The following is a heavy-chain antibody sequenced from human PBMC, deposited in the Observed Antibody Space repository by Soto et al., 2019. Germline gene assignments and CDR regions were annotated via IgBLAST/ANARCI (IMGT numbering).Heavy chain of an antibody. J-gene: IGHJ4*02. Sequence: QITLKESGPTLVKPTQTLTLTCTFSGFSLTTDRVGVGWIRQPPGEALEWLAVIYWDDSKTYRPSLESRLTITRDTSKNQVALTMTNMDSLETATYYCAHAYGGGSLYWGQGTLVTVSS. CDR2: IYWDDSK. D-gene: IGHD3-10*01. CDR1: GFSLTTDRVG. V-gene: IGHV2-5*02. CDR3: AHAYGGGSLY.